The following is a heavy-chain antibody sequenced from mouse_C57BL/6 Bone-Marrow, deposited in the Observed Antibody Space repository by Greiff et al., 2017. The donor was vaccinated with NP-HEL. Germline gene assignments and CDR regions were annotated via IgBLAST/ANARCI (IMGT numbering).Heavy chain of an antibody. D-gene: IGHD1-1*02. CDR2: ISSGGSYT. Sequence: EVMLVESGGDLVKPGGSLKLSCAASGFTFSSYGMSWVRQTPDKRLEWVATISSGGSYTYYPDSVKGRFTISRDNAKNTLYLQMRSLKSEDTAMYYCERHCGSYFDYCGQGPTLTFSS. J-gene: IGHJ2*01. CDR1: GFTFSSYG. V-gene: IGHV5-6*01. CDR3: ERHCGSYFDY.